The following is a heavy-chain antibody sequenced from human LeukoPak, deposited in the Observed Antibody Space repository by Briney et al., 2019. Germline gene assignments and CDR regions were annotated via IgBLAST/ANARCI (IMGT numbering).Heavy chain of an antibody. V-gene: IGHV1-8*01. CDR1: GYTFTSYD. J-gene: IGHJ4*02. CDR3: AIKLSSGGY. D-gene: IGHD3-22*01. CDR2: VSPNSANT. Sequence: ASVKVSCKASGYTFTSYDVNWVRQATGQGLEWMGWVSPNSANTAYAQKFQGRVTMTRNTSISTAYMELSSLRSEDTAVYYCAIKLSSGGYWGQGTLVAVSS.